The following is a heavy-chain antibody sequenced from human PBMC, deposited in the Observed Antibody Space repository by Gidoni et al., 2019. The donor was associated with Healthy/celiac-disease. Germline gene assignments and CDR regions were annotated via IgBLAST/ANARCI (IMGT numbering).Heavy chain of an antibody. CDR3: AKNRRTYYYYYYGMDV. CDR1: G. J-gene: IGHJ6*02. V-gene: IGHV3-30*18. CDR2: ISYDGSNK. Sequence: GMHWVRQAPGKGLEWVAVISYDGSNKYYADSVKGRFTISRDNSKNTLYLQMNSLRAEDTAVYYCAKNRRTYYYYYYGMDVWGQGTTVTVSS.